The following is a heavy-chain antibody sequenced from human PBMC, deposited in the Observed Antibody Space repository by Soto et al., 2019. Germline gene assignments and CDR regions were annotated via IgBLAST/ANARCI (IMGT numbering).Heavy chain of an antibody. CDR2: INPYNSNT. CDR3: AGRLVAAASV. V-gene: IGHV1-18*01. CDR1: GYTFTNYG. J-gene: IGHJ4*02. D-gene: IGHD2-2*01. Sequence: QVQLVQSGAEVKKPGASVKVSCKASGYTFTNYGISWVRQAPGQGLEWMGWINPYNSNTNYAQKLQGRVPMTTHTSTSTAYMELRSLSSDDTAVYYCAGRLVAAASVWGQGTLVTVSS.